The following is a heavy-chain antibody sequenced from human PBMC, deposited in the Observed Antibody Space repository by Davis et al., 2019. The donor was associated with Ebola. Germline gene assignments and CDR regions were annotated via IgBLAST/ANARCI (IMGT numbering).Heavy chain of an antibody. V-gene: IGHV1-3*01. D-gene: IGHD1-26*01. CDR3: ARSVVGAPGSFDY. CDR2: INAGNGNT. J-gene: IGHJ4*02. Sequence: AASVKVSCKASGYTFTVYYMHWVRQAPGQRLEWMGWINAGNGNTKYSQKFQGRVTITRDTSASTAYMELSSLRSEDTAVYYCARSVVGAPGSFDYWGQGTLVTVSS. CDR1: GYTFTVYY.